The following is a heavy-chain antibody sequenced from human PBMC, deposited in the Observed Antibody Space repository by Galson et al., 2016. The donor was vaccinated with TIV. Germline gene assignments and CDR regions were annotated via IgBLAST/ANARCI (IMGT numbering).Heavy chain of an antibody. Sequence: SVKVSCKASAYTFTGYYIHWMRQSPGQGLEWMGWITPNSGGTNYAQKFQGRVTMTRDTSISTAYMELNILKSDDTALYYCARTIYSSTSRSAGFFDPWGRGTLVTVSS. CDR1: AYTFTGYY. V-gene: IGHV1-2*02. CDR2: ITPNSGGT. D-gene: IGHD2-2*01. J-gene: IGHJ5*02. CDR3: ARTIYSSTSRSAGFFDP.